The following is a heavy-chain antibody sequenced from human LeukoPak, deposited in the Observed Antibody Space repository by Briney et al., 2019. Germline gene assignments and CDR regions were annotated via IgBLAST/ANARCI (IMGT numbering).Heavy chain of an antibody. D-gene: IGHD4-17*01. Sequence: PSETLSLTCAVYGGSFSGYYWSWIRQPPGKGLEWIGEINHSGSTNYNPSLKSRVTISVDTSENQFSLKLSSVTAADTAVYYCARVGGDYNPPGFDYWGQGTLVTVSS. CDR1: GGSFSGYY. CDR2: INHSGST. CDR3: ARVGGDYNPPGFDY. V-gene: IGHV4-34*01. J-gene: IGHJ4*02.